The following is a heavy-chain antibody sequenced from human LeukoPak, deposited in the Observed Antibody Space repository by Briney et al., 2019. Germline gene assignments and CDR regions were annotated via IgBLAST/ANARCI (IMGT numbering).Heavy chain of an antibody. J-gene: IGHJ4*02. CDR3: VRDWKYFSC. CDR2: ISSSSGSI. Sequence: GGSLRPSCAASGFTFSSCSMNWVRQAPGKGLEWVSSISSSSGSIYYADSVKGRFTISRDNAKNSVYLQMNSLRAEDTAVYYCVRDWKYFSCWGQGTLVTVSS. CDR1: GFTFSSCS. V-gene: IGHV3-21*01. D-gene: IGHD1-1*01.